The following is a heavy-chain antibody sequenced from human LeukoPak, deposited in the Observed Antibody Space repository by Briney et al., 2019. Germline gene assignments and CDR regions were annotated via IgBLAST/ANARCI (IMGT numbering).Heavy chain of an antibody. CDR3: ARELHRNWGSAFDS. Sequence: APVKVSCKASGHTFTSYDINWVRQATGQGLEWMGWMNPNSGNTGYAQKFQGRVTMTRNTSISTAYMELSSLRSEDTAVYYCARELHRNWGSAFDSWGQGTMVTVSS. V-gene: IGHV1-8*01. D-gene: IGHD7-27*01. CDR2: MNPNSGNT. CDR1: GHTFTSYD. J-gene: IGHJ3*02.